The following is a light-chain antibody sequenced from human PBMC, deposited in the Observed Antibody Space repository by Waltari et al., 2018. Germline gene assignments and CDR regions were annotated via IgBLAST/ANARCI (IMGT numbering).Light chain of an antibody. CDR2: DAS. Sequence: AIHLTQSPSSLSASVGARIPITWRASQGISSALAWYQQKPGESPKFLIYDASSLQSGVPSRFSGSASGTDFTLTITSLQPEDFATYYCQQLHSYPITFGQGTRLEIK. CDR1: QGISSA. V-gene: IGKV1-13*02. CDR3: QQLHSYPIT. J-gene: IGKJ5*01.